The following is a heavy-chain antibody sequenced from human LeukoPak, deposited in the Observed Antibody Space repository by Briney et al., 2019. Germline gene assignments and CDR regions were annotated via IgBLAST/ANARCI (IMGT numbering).Heavy chain of an antibody. V-gene: IGHV3-66*01. CDR1: GFTVSSNY. J-gene: IGHJ6*02. CDR3: ARDLRYYYDSSGYPNYYYYYGMDV. D-gene: IGHD3-22*01. Sequence: GGSLRLSCAASGFTVSSNYMSWVRQAPGKGLEWVSVIYSGGSTYYADSVKGRLTISRDNSKNTLYLQMNSLRAEDTAVYYCARDLRYYYDSSGYPNYYYYYGMDVWGQGTTVTVSS. CDR2: IYSGGST.